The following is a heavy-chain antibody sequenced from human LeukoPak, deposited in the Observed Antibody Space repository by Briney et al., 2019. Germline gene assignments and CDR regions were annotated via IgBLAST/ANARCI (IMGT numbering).Heavy chain of an antibody. V-gene: IGHV5-51*01. J-gene: IGHJ6*03. CDR1: GYSYTSYW. D-gene: IGHD4-17*01. Sequence: ESLKISCKGSGYSYTSYWIGWVRQMPGKGLEWMGIIYPGDPDTRYSPSFQGQVTISADKSISTAYLQWSSLKASDTAMYNCAILAMTTVTHYYSYYMDVWGKGTTVTVSS. CDR2: IYPGDPDT. CDR3: AILAMTTVTHYYSYYMDV.